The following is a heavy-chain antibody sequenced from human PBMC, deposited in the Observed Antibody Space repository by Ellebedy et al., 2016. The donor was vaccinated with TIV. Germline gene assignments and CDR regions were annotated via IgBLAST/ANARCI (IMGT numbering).Heavy chain of an antibody. J-gene: IGHJ4*02. V-gene: IGHV4-59*12. D-gene: IGHD2-15*01. CDR3: ARDRAGGLYYFDY. Sequence: MPSDTLSLTCTVSGGSISSYYWSWIRQPPGKGLEWLGYIYYSGSTNYNPSLKSRVTISVDTSKSQFSLKLSSVTGADTAVYYCARDRAGGLYYFDYWGLGTLVTVSS. CDR2: IYYSGST. CDR1: GGSISSYY.